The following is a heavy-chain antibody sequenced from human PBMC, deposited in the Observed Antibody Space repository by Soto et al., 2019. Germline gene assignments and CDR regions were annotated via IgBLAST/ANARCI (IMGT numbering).Heavy chain of an antibody. CDR2: IIPILGIA. Sequence: SVKVSCKASGGTFSSYAISWVRQAPGQGLEWMGGIIPILGIANYAQKFQGRVTITADKSTSTAYMELSSLRSEDTAVYYCAREVVRGVINWFDPWGQGTLVTGSS. CDR3: AREVVRGVINWFDP. CDR1: GGTFSSYA. V-gene: IGHV1-69*10. J-gene: IGHJ5*02. D-gene: IGHD3-10*01.